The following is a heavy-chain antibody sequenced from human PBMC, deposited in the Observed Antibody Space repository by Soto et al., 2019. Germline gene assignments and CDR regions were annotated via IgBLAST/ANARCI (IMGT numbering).Heavy chain of an antibody. J-gene: IGHJ6*02. Sequence: ASVKVSCKASGYTFTSYYMHWVRQAPGQELEWMGIINPSGGSTSYAQKFQGRVPMTRDTSTSTVYMELSSLRSEDTAVYYCARDTSIAAAGIYYYYYGMDVWGQGTTVTVSS. V-gene: IGHV1-46*01. D-gene: IGHD6-13*01. CDR1: GYTFTSYY. CDR3: ARDTSIAAAGIYYYYYGMDV. CDR2: INPSGGST.